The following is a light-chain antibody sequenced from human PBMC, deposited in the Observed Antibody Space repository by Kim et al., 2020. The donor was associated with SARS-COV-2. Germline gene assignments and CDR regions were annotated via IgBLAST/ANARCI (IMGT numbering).Light chain of an antibody. Sequence: SASVGDRVTITCQASQDIRNYLNWYQQKPGKAPKLLIYDASNLETGVPSRFSGSGSGTDFTFTISSLQPEEMATYYCQQYDNLPYTFGQGTKLEI. J-gene: IGKJ2*01. CDR3: QQYDNLPYT. CDR2: DAS. V-gene: IGKV1-33*01. CDR1: QDIRNY.